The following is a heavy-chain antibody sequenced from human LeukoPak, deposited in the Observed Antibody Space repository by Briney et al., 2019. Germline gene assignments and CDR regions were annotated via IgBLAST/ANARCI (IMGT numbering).Heavy chain of an antibody. V-gene: IGHV3-9*01. CDR1: GFTFDDYA. Sequence: GGSLRLSCAASGFTFDDYAMHWVRQAPGKGLEWVSGISWNSGSIGYADSVKGRFTISRDNSKDTLYLQMNSLRVEDTATYYCAKRDSHGSHPYYLDSWGQGALVTVSS. J-gene: IGHJ4*02. D-gene: IGHD3-10*01. CDR2: ISWNSGSI. CDR3: AKRDSHGSHPYYLDS.